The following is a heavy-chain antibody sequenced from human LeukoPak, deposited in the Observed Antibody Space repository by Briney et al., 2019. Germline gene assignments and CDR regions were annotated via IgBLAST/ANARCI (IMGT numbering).Heavy chain of an antibody. Sequence: PGRSLRLSCAASGFTFDDYAMHWVRQAPGKGLEWVSGISWNSGSIGYADSVKGRFTISRDNSKDTLYLQMNSLRAEDTAVYYCARDDEAAGDYWGQGTLVTVSS. J-gene: IGHJ4*02. D-gene: IGHD6-13*01. V-gene: IGHV3-9*01. CDR2: ISWNSGSI. CDR1: GFTFDDYA. CDR3: ARDDEAAGDY.